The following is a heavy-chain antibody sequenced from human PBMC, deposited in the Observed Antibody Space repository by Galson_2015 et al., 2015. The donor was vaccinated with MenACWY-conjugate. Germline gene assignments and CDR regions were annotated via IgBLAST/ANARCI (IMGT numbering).Heavy chain of an antibody. CDR1: GYTFTLYA. CDR2: INAGNGNT. J-gene: IGHJ5*02. D-gene: IGHD3-9*01. V-gene: IGHV1-3*01. Sequence: SVKVSCKAAGYTFTLYAMHWVRQAPGQRLEWMGWINAGNGNTKYSQKFQDRVIISRDIAASTVYMEVTSLGSEDTGVYYCARGATRLTGYLKRDWFDPWGQGTLVIVSA. CDR3: ARGATRLTGYLKRDWFDP.